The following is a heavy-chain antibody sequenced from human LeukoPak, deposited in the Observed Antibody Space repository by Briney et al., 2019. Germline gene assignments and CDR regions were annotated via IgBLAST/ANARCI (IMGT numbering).Heavy chain of an antibody. J-gene: IGHJ4*02. CDR2: IKSKTDGETT. CDR1: GFTFTNAW. V-gene: IGHV3-15*01. D-gene: IGHD3-10*01. CDR3: TTDLGTYYHGSQRLIPIDY. Sequence: SGGSLRLSCVDSGFTFTNAWMSWVRQAPGKGLEWIGRIKSKTDGETTNYAEPVRGRFAISRDDSKSAVYLQMNSLKIEDTAVYYCTTDLGTYYHGSQRLIPIDYWGQGTLVTVSS.